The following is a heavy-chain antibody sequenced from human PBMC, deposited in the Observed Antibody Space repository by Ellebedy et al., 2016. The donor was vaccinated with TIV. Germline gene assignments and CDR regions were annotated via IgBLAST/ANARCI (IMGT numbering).Heavy chain of an antibody. CDR2: IYPGDSET. D-gene: IGHD4-23*01. Sequence: PGGSLRLSCKGSGYSFTSYWIGWVRQMPGKGLEWMGIIYPGDSETIYSPSFQGQVTISADKSISTAYLQWSSLKASDTAMYYWARRPDDYGGKTQENYGMDVWGQGTTVTVSS. V-gene: IGHV5-51*01. CDR1: GYSFTSYW. CDR3: ARRPDDYGGKTQENYGMDV. J-gene: IGHJ6*02.